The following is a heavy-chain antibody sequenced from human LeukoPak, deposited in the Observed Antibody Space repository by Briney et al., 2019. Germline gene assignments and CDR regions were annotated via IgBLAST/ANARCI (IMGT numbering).Heavy chain of an antibody. J-gene: IGHJ3*02. CDR2: IWYDGSNK. CDR1: GFTFSSYG. D-gene: IGHD4-17*01. CDR3: GKADYGDPPGAFDI. V-gene: IGHV3-33*06. Sequence: GGSLRLSCAASGFTFSSYGMHWVRPAPGKGLEWVSVIWYDGSNKYYADSVKGRFTISRDNSKNTRYLQMNSLGAEDTAVYYCGKADYGDPPGAFDIWGQGTMVTVSS.